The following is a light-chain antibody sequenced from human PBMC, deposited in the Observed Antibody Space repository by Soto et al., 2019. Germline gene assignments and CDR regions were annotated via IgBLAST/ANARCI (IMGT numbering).Light chain of an antibody. Sequence: QSVLTQPPSASGTPGQRVTISCSGSSSNIGSKAVNWYQQLPGTAPKLLIYSNNQRPSGVPDRFSGSKSGTSASLAISGLQSEDEADYYCAAWDDSLNGYSFGTGTKVTVL. J-gene: IGLJ1*01. CDR3: AAWDDSLNGYS. V-gene: IGLV1-44*01. CDR1: SSNIGSKA. CDR2: SNN.